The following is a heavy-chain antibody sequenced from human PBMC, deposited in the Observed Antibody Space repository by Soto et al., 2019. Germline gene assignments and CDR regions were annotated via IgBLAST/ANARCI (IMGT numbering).Heavy chain of an antibody. CDR2: IYYSGST. D-gene: IGHD3-10*01. V-gene: IGHV4-30-4*01. Sequence: QVQLQESGPGLVKPSQTLSLTCTVSGGSISSGDYYWSWIRQPPGKGLEWIGYIYYSGSTYYNPSLHSRVTTSVATSKTHFSLTLSSVTAADTAVYYCARDPPLWFGELLGGDAFDIWGQGTMVTVSS. J-gene: IGHJ3*02. CDR1: GGSISSGDYY. CDR3: ARDPPLWFGELLGGDAFDI.